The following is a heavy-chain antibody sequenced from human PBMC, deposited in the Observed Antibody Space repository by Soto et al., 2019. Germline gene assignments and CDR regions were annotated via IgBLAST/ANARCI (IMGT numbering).Heavy chain of an antibody. J-gene: IGHJ4*02. V-gene: IGHV1-46*01. D-gene: IGHD2-21*02. Sequence: QVQLMQSGAEVKKPGASVKVSCKASGDTFTDYYIHWVRQAPGHGLEWLGTVNPSGGHTTYAQHFLVRVTMTRDTSTSTLYMELTSLTSDDTAIYYCARGGHVVVVTAALDYWGQGTMVTVSS. CDR1: GDTFTDYY. CDR2: VNPSGGHT. CDR3: ARGGHVVVVTAALDY.